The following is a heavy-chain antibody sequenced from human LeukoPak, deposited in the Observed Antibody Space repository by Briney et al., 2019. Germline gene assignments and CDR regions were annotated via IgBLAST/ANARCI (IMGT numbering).Heavy chain of an antibody. Sequence: GGPLRLSWEASGFVLGDFGMSWVRKPPGRGLDRWAPINQDGGAKEYVDSVKGRFNISRDNAKESLYLQMNNLRADDTGVYYCAREKREGLWFGELFRFQYCGLDVWGQGTTVIVSS. CDR2: INQDGGAK. V-gene: IGHV3-7*01. J-gene: IGHJ6*02. CDR3: AREKREGLWFGELFRFQYCGLDV. CDR1: GFVLGDFG. D-gene: IGHD3-10*01.